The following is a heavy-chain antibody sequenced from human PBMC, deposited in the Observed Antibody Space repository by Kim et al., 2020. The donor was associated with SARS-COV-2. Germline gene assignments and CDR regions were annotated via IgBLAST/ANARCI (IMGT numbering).Heavy chain of an antibody. V-gene: IGHV3-30-3*01. CDR1: GFTFSSYA. Sequence: GGSLRLSCAASGFTFSSYAMHWVRQAPGKGLEWVAVISYDGSNKYYADSVKGRFTISRDNSKNTLYLQMNSLRAEDTAVYYCARDHSYSSGWYQGEYFQHWGQGTLVTVSS. J-gene: IGHJ1*01. CDR3: ARDHSYSSGWYQGEYFQH. D-gene: IGHD6-19*01. CDR2: ISYDGSNK.